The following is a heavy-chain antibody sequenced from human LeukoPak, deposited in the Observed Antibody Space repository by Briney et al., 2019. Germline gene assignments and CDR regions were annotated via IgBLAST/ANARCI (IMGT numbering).Heavy chain of an antibody. CDR2: IYYSGST. V-gene: IGHV4-31*03. Sequence: SETLSLTCTVSGGSISSGGYYWSWIRQHPGKGLEWIGYIYYSGSTYYNPPLKSRVTISVDTSKNQFSLKLSSVTAADTAVYYCARDSDCTNGVCSYDPWGQGTLVTVSS. D-gene: IGHD2-8*01. J-gene: IGHJ5*02. CDR3: ARDSDCTNGVCSYDP. CDR1: GGSISSGGYY.